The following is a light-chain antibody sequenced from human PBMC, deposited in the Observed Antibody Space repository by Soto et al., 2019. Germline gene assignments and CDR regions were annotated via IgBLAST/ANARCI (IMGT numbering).Light chain of an antibody. V-gene: IGKV4-1*01. CDR3: QQYYISPWT. J-gene: IGKJ1*01. Sequence: DIVMTQSPDSLAVSLGERATINCKSSQSVLYSSNNKNYLAWYQQKPGQPPKLLIYWSSTRQSGVPDRFSGRGSGTDFTLTISSLQAEDVAIYYCQQYYISPWTFGQGTKVDIK. CDR2: WSS. CDR1: QSVLYSSNNKNY.